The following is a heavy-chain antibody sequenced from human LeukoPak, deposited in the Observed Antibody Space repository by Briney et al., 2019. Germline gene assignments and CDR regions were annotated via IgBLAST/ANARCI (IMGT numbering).Heavy chain of an antibody. CDR3: ARVGGYYYAYAFDI. CDR1: GFTFSSYG. CDR2: ISYDGSNK. D-gene: IGHD3-22*01. Sequence: GGSLRLSCAASGFTFSSYGMHWVRQAPGKGLEWVAVISYDGSNKYYADSVKGRFTISRDNSKNTLYLQMNSLRAEDTAVYYCARVGGYYYAYAFDIWGQGTMVTVSS. J-gene: IGHJ3*02. V-gene: IGHV3-30*03.